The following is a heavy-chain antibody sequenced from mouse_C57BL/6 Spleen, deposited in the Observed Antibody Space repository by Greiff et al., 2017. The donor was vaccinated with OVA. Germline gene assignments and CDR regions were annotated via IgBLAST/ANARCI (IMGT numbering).Heavy chain of an antibody. Sequence: VQRVESGAELVKPGASVKMSCKASGYTFTSYWITWVKQRPGQGLEWIGDIYPGSGSTNYNEKFKSKATLTVDTSSSTAYMQLSSLTSEDSAVYYCASQGQLRLRSYAMDYWGQGTSVTVSS. CDR3: ASQGQLRLRSYAMDY. J-gene: IGHJ4*01. CDR1: GYTFTSYW. V-gene: IGHV1-55*01. CDR2: IYPGSGST. D-gene: IGHD3-2*02.